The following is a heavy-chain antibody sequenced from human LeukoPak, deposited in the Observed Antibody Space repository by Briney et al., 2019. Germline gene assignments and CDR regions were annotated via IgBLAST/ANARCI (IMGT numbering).Heavy chain of an antibody. CDR3: ARGNAN. V-gene: IGHV1-46*01. CDR1: GYTFTSYY. CDR2: INPSDGRA. J-gene: IGHJ4*02. Sequence: ASVKVSCKTFGYTFTSYYMHWVRQAPGQGLEWVGIINPSDGRATYTQKFQGRVTMSRDTSTGTLYLALSSLTSEDAAVYYCARGNANWGQGTLVTVSS.